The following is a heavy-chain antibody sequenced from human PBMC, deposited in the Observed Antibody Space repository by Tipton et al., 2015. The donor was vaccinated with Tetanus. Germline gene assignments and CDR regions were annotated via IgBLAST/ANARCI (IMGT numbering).Heavy chain of an antibody. V-gene: IGHV4-61*08. CDR1: GGSVRSGDYS. D-gene: IGHD3-16*01. CDR3: ARALKQGANWFDP. CDR2: VSYSGRT. J-gene: IGHJ5*02. Sequence: GLVKPSETLSLTCTVSGGSVRSGDYSWNWIRQPPGKGLEWLAYVSYSGRTNSNYSLKSRITISQDTSKNQFSLRLTSVTAADTAVYYCARALKQGANWFDPWGQGTLVTVSS.